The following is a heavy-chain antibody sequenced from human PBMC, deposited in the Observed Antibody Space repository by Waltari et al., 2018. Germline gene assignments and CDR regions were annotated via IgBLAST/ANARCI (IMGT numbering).Heavy chain of an antibody. CDR1: GGSIRSSRNYY. CDR2: IYYNGST. CDR3: ARRAWGSGWSY. V-gene: IGHV4-39*01. J-gene: IGHJ4*02. Sequence: QLQLQESGPGLVKPSETLSLTCTVSGGSIRSSRNYYWGWIRQPPGKGREWIGSIYYNGSTYYNPSLKSRVTISVDTSKNQFSLKLSSVTAADTVVYYCARRAWGSGWSYWGQGTLVAVSS. D-gene: IGHD6-19*01.